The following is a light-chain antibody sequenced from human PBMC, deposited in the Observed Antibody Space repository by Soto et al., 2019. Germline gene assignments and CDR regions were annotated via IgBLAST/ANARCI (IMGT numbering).Light chain of an antibody. CDR1: SSNIGTNT. J-gene: IGLJ2*01. CDR2: SDN. Sequence: QSVLTQPPSASGTPGQRVTISCSGSSSNIGTNTVIWYQQLPGAAPKLLIYSDNQRPSWVPDRFSGSKSGTSASMAISGLQYEDDADYYCSAWDVSLLVFGGGTKLTVL. CDR3: SAWDVSLLV. V-gene: IGLV1-44*01.